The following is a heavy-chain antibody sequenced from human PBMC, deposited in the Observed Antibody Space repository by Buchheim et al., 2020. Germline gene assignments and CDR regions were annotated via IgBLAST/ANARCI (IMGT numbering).Heavy chain of an antibody. J-gene: IGHJ4*02. D-gene: IGHD2-8*02. CDR1: DGSISSSDYY. CDR3: ARGFFYHSTDDF. CDR2: IYNSGRT. Sequence: QLLLQESGPGLVKPSETLSLTCSVSDGSISSSDYYWGWIRQPPGKGLEWIGSIYNSGRTHYHPSLESRVSISVDTSKTQVSLKLTSVTAADTAVYYCARGFFYHSTDDFWDQG. V-gene: IGHV4-39*07.